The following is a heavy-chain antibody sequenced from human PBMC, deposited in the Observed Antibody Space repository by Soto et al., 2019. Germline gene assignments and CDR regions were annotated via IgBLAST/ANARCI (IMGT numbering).Heavy chain of an antibody. Sequence: EVQLVESGGGLVQPGGSLRLSCAASGFTFSSYWMHWVRQAPGKGLVWVSRINTDGSSTSYADSVKGRFTISRDNAENTLYLQMNSLTAEDTAVYYCARGETRHSSLPVYWGQGTLVTVAS. CDR3: ARGETRHSSLPVY. V-gene: IGHV3-74*01. D-gene: IGHD3-22*01. CDR1: GFTFSSYW. CDR2: INTDGSST. J-gene: IGHJ4*02.